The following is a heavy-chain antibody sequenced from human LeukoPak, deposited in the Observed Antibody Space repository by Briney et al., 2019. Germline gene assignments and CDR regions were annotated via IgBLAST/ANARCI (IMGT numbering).Heavy chain of an antibody. Sequence: SSVNVSCMASGYTFTGYYMHWVRQAPGHGLEWMGWINPNIGGTNYAQKFQGRVTMTRDTSISTAYMELSRLRSDETAVYYCAREYGSGSLFDYWGQGTLVTVSS. CDR1: GYTFTGYY. CDR2: INPNIGGT. CDR3: AREYGSGSLFDY. D-gene: IGHD3-10*01. J-gene: IGHJ4*02. V-gene: IGHV1-2*02.